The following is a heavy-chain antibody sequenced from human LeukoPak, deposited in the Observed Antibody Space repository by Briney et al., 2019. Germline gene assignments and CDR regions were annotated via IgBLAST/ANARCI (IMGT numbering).Heavy chain of an antibody. V-gene: IGHV1-18*01. CDR2: ISAYNGNT. Sequence: ASVKVSCKAAGYTFTSYGISWVRQAPGQGFEWMGRISAYNGNTNYAQKLQGRVTMTTGTSTSTAYMELRSLRSDDTAVYYCAREDGDPRVYYYGMDVWGQGTTVTVSS. CDR3: AREDGDPRVYYYGMDV. D-gene: IGHD4-17*01. CDR1: GYTFTSYG. J-gene: IGHJ6*02.